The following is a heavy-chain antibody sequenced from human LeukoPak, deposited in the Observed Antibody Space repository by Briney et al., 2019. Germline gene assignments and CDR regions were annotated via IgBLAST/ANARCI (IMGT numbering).Heavy chain of an antibody. J-gene: IGHJ4*02. CDR1: GFTLSSYG. Sequence: PGGSLRLSCAASGFTLSSYGMHWVRQAPGKGLEWVAFIRYDGSNKYYADSVKGRFTISRDNSKNTLYLQMNSLRAEDTAVYYCAREDYYDSSGYYYEDWGQGTLVTVSS. D-gene: IGHD3-22*01. CDR2: IRYDGSNK. V-gene: IGHV3-30*02. CDR3: AREDYYDSSGYYYED.